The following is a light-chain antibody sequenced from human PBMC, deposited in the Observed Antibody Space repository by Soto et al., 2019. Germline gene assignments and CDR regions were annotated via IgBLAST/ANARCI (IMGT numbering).Light chain of an antibody. V-gene: IGKV1-39*01. CDR3: LLSYNSPQA. J-gene: IGKJ1*01. CDR2: AAS. Sequence: DIQMTQSPSSLSASVGDEVTITCRASETIMTYLNWYQLKPGKPHRLLIYAASSLQSGVLLRFIGSGSGTDFTLFISSLLPEDFATYSFLLSYNSPQAFGRGTKVEIK. CDR1: ETIMTY.